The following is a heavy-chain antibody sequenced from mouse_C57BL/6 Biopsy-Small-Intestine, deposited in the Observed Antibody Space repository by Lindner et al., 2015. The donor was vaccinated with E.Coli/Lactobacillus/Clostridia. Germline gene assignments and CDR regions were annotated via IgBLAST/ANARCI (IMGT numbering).Heavy chain of an antibody. CDR1: GYTFTDYY. V-gene: IGHV1-31*01. J-gene: IGHJ2*01. CDR3: ARGNNWDSDFDY. D-gene: IGHD4-1*01. Sequence: VQLQESGPVLVKPGASVKMSCKASGYTFTDYYMNWVKQSHGNILDWIGYIYPYNGVSSYNQKFKDKATLTVDRSSSTAYMELRSLTSEDSAVYYCARGNNWDSDFDYWGQGTTLTVSS. CDR2: IYPYNGVS.